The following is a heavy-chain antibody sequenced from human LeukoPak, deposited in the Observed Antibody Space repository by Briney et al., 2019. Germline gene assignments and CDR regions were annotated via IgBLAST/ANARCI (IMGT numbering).Heavy chain of an antibody. J-gene: IGHJ4*02. CDR3: AQEHFDTSGYYSRFDN. CDR1: GFTFPRHA. Sequence: GGSLRLSCAASGFTFPRHAMSWVRQAPGEGLEWVASSGGSGGRTHYADSVKGRFTISRDNSQNTVYLHMNSLRADDTAVYYCAQEHFDTSGYYSRFDNWGQGILVTVSS. V-gene: IGHV3-23*01. CDR2: SGGSGGRT. D-gene: IGHD3-22*01.